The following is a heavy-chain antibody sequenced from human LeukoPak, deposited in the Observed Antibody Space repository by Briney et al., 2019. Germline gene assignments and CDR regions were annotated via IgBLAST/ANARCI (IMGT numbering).Heavy chain of an antibody. CDR3: ARDHCSGGSCYRDYYYYYMDV. D-gene: IGHD2-15*01. Sequence: SGTLSLTCTVSGGSISSGSYYWSWIRQPAGKGLEWIGRIYTSGSTNYNPSLKSRVTISVDTSKNQFSLKLSSVTAADTAVYYCARDHCSGGSCYRDYYYYYMDVWGKGTTVTVSS. J-gene: IGHJ6*03. CDR2: IYTSGST. V-gene: IGHV4-61*02. CDR1: GGSISSGSYY.